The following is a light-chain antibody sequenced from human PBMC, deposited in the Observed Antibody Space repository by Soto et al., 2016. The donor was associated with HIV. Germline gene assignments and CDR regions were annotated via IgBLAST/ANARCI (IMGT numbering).Light chain of an antibody. CDR1: QSISTW. V-gene: IGKV1-5*03. Sequence: DIQMTQSPSTLSASVGDTVTITCRASQSISTWLVWYQQKPGKAPKLLILKASTLARGVPSRFSGSGSGTEFTLTISSLQPEDSATYYCQQSHSYLFTFGQGTRLDIK. CDR2: KAS. J-gene: IGKJ5*01. CDR3: QQSHSYLFT.